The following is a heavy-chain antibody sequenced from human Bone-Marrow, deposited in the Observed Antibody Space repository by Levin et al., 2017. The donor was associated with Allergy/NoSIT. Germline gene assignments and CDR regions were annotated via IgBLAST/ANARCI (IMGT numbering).Heavy chain of an antibody. J-gene: IGHJ3*02. CDR1: GFTFSSYG. CDR2: IWYDGSNK. D-gene: IGHD6-13*01. V-gene: IGHV3-33*01. CDR3: AREQQLVRDDAFDI. Sequence: GESLKISCAASGFTFSSYGMHWVRQAPGKGLEWVAVIWYDGSNKYYADSVKGRFTISRDNSKNTLYLQMNSLRAEDTAVYYCAREQQLVRDDAFDIWGQGTMVTVSS.